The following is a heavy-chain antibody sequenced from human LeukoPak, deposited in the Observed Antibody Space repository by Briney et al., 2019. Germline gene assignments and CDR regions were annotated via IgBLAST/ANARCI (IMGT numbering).Heavy chain of an antibody. CDR1: GFTFDDYA. V-gene: IGHV3-9*03. CDR2: ISWNSGSI. Sequence: PGRSLRLSCAASGFTFDDYAMHWVRQAPGKGLEWVSGISWNSGSIGYADSVKGRFTISRDNAKNSLYLQMNSLRAEDMALYYCAKDIRSNSFHYFDYWGQGTLVTVSS. CDR3: AKDIRSNSFHYFDY. J-gene: IGHJ4*02. D-gene: IGHD6-6*01.